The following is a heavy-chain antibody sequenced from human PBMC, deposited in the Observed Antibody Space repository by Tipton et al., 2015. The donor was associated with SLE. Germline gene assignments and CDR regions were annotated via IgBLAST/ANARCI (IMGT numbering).Heavy chain of an antibody. CDR1: GGSVISSAYY. Sequence: TLSLTCTVSGGSVISSAYYWGWIRQAPGQGLERIGTMSNSGTTYYNPSLKSRVTMSVDTSKNQFSLKLSSVTVADTAVYYCARHEYGVSTAAHEYWGQGALVAVSS. D-gene: IGHD2-2*01. J-gene: IGHJ4*02. CDR3: ARHEYGVSTAAHEY. V-gene: IGHV4-39*01. CDR2: MSNSGTT.